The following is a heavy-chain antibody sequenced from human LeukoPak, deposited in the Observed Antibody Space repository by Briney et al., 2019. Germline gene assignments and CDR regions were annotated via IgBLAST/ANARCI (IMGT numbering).Heavy chain of an antibody. V-gene: IGHV4-30-2*01. D-gene: IGHD3-10*01. CDR1: GGSISSGGYY. J-gene: IGHJ4*02. CDR2: IYHSGST. Sequence: SETLSLTCTVSGGSISSGGYYWSWIRQPPGKGLEWIGYIYHSGSTYYNPSLKSRVTISVDRSKNQFSLKLSSVTAADTAVYYCASSPRGDFDYWGQGTLVTVSS. CDR3: ASSPRGDFDY.